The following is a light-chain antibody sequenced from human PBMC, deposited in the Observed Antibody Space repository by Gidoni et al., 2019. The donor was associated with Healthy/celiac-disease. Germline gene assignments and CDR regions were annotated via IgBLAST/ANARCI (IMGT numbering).Light chain of an antibody. CDR1: QDMSNY. CDR2: DAS. Sequence: DIQMTQSPSSLSASVGDRVTITCPASQDMSNYLNWYQQKPGKAPKLLIYDASNLETGVPSRFSGSGSGTDFTFTISSLQPEDIATYYCQQYDNLPGTGGQGTKLEIK. V-gene: IGKV1-33*01. J-gene: IGKJ2*02. CDR3: QQYDNLPGT.